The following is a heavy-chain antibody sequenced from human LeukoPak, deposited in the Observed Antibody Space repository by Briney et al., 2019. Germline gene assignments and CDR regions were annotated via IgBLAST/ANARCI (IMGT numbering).Heavy chain of an antibody. CDR1: GFTFRDYY. Sequence: KTGGSLRLSCAASGFTFRDYYMSWIRQAPGKGLEWVSFISPSADTIYYADSVKGRFTLSRDNAKNSLYLQMNSLRPENTAVYYCVRDRSEFYYYGLDVWGQGTTVTVSS. CDR3: VRDRSEFYYYGLDV. J-gene: IGHJ6*02. CDR2: ISPSADTI. V-gene: IGHV3-11*01.